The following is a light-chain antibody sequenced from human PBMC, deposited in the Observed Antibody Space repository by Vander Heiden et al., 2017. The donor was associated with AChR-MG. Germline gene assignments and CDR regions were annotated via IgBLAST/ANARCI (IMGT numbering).Light chain of an antibody. Sequence: QSALTQPASVSGSPGQSITISCTGTSSDVGGYNYGSWYQQHPGKAPKLIIYDVSKRPSGVSNRFSGSKSGNTASLTISGLQAEDEADYYCSSYTSSSTVFGGGTKLTVL. CDR2: DVS. CDR3: SSYTSSSTV. CDR1: SSDVGGYNY. J-gene: IGLJ3*02. V-gene: IGLV2-14*01.